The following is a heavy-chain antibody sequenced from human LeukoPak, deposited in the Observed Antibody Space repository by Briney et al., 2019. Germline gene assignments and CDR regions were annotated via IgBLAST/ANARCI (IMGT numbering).Heavy chain of an antibody. CDR2: INSKTDGGTI. V-gene: IGHV3-15*01. CDR1: GFTFSNAW. Sequence: GGSLRLSCAASGFTFSNAWMSWVRQAPGKGLEWVGRINSKTDGGTIDYAVPVKGRFTISRDDSKDTLYLQMNSLKTEDTAVYYCITDFTYGALDYWGQGTLVTVSS. J-gene: IGHJ4*02. D-gene: IGHD3-16*01. CDR3: ITDFTYGALDY.